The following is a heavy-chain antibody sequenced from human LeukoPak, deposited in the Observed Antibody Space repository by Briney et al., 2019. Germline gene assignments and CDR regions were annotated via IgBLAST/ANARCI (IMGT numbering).Heavy chain of an antibody. D-gene: IGHD3-10*01. V-gene: IGHV3-23*01. CDR1: GFAFSSYA. J-gene: IGHJ4*02. CDR2: ISGSGGDT. CDR3: ARGIPLWFGDLSNGDYFDY. Sequence: PGGSLRLSCAASGFAFSSYAMSWVRQAPGKGLEWVSAISGSGGDTWYADSVRGRFTISRDNSKNTLYLQMNSLRAEDTAVYYCARGIPLWFGDLSNGDYFDYWGQGTLVTVSS.